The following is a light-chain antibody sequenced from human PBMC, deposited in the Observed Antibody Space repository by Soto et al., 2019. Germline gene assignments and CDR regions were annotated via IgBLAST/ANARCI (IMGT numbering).Light chain of an antibody. Sequence: QSALTQPASVSGSPGQSITISCTGTSSDVGTYNLFSWYQQHPGKAPKLMIYEGSKRPPGVSNRFSSSKSGNTASLTISGLQAEDEADYYCCSYAGSSTSWVFGGGTKLTVL. V-gene: IGLV2-23*01. CDR3: CSYAGSSTSWV. CDR1: SSDVGTYNL. CDR2: EGS. J-gene: IGLJ3*02.